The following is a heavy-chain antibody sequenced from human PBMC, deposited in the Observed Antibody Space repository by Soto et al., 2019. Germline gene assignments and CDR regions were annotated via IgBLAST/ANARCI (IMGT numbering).Heavy chain of an antibody. CDR3: ARDESAGSSIRY. CDR1: GSPFSTYG. CDR2: ISNGGDYI. Sequence: EVQVVESGGGLVKAGGSLRLSCTASGSPFSTYGMKWVRQAPGNGLEWISSISNGGDYIYYADSVQGRFTISRDNAKNSLYLQMNSLRAEDTAVYFCARDESAGSSIRYWGQGTLVTVSS. D-gene: IGHD3-3*02. J-gene: IGHJ4*02. V-gene: IGHV3-21*01.